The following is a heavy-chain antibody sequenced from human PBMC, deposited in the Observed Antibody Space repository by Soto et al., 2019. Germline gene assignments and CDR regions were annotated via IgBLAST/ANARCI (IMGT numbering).Heavy chain of an antibody. V-gene: IGHV1-2*02. D-gene: IGHD6-6*01. CDR1: GYTFTGYY. J-gene: IGHJ4*02. CDR2: INPNSGGT. CDR3: ARAVDSSSSGVDY. Sequence: GASVKVSCKASGYTFTGYYMHWVLQAPGQGLEWMGWINPNSGGTNYAQKFQGRVTMTRDTSISTAYMELSRLRSDDTAVYYCARAVDSSSSGVDYWGQGTLVTVSS.